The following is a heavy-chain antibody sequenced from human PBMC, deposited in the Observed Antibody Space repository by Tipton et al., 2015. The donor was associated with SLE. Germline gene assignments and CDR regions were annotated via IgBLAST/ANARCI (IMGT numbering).Heavy chain of an antibody. CDR2: INHSGSS. CDR1: GGSFSGYY. V-gene: IGHV4-34*01. D-gene: IGHD6-19*01. Sequence: TLSLTCAVYGGSFSGYYWSWIRQPPGKGLEWIGEINHSGSSNYSPSLKSRVTISVDTSKNQFSLKLSSVTAADTAVYYCARVLAGAFDFWGQGTMVTVSS. CDR3: ARVLAGAFDF. J-gene: IGHJ3*01.